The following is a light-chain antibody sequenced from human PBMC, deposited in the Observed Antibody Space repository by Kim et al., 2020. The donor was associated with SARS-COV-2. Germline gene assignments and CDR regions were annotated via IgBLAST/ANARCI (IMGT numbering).Light chain of an antibody. CDR1: SSDVGGYNS. Sequence: SITISCTGTSSDVGGYNSYSWFQQQPDKAPTLMIYDVGIRTSGVSYRFSGSKSGNTASLTISGLQAEDEADDYCASYTTSSTLSYVFGTGTKVTVL. J-gene: IGLJ1*01. CDR3: ASYTTSSTLSYV. CDR2: DVG. V-gene: IGLV2-14*03.